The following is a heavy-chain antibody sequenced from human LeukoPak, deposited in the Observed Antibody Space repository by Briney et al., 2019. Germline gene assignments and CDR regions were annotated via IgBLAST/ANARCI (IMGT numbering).Heavy chain of an antibody. CDR1: GFTFSSYW. CDR3: ANTDSGGDYTEYYFDY. V-gene: IGHV3-7*03. D-gene: IGHD4-17*01. J-gene: IGHJ4*02. CDR2: IKPDGSEK. Sequence: QTGGSLRLSCAASGFTFSSYWMSWVRQAPGKGLEWVANIKPDGSEKYYVDSVKGRFTISRDNAKNSLSLQMNSLRAEDTAVYYCANTDSGGDYTEYYFDYWGQGTLVTVSS.